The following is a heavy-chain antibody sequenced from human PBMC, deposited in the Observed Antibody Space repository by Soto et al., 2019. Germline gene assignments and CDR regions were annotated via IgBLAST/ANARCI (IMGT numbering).Heavy chain of an antibody. D-gene: IGHD1-20*01. CDR2: IYSGGST. J-gene: IGHJ4*02. Sequence: PGGSLRLSCAASGFTVSSNYMSWVRQAPGKGLEWVSVIYSGGSTYYADSVKGRFTISRGNSKNTLYLQMNSLRAEDTAVYYCAKDLNWNYYDYWGQGALVTVSS. V-gene: IGHV3-53*01. CDR3: AKDLNWNYYDY. CDR1: GFTVSSNY.